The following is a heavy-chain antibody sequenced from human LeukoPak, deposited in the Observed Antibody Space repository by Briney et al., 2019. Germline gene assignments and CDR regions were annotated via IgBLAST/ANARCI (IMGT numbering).Heavy chain of an antibody. CDR1: GYTLTELS. D-gene: IGHD1-26*01. J-gene: IGHJ4*02. Sequence: GASVKVSCKVSGYTLTELSMHWVRQAPGKGLEWMGGFDPEDGETIYAQKFQGRVTMTRDASISTAYMDLSRLRSDDTAVYYCAREYRGSYSPLDYWGQGTLVTVSS. CDR3: AREYRGSYSPLDY. V-gene: IGHV1-24*01. CDR2: FDPEDGET.